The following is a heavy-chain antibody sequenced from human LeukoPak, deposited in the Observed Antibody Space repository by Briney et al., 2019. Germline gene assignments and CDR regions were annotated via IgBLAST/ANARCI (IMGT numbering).Heavy chain of an antibody. J-gene: IGHJ4*02. D-gene: IGHD3-10*01. V-gene: IGHV4-31*03. CDR2: IYYSGGT. CDR1: GGFITSTGYH. CDR3: ATFGISTIRGVIPF. Sequence: PSETLSLTCTVSGGFITSTGYHWSWIRQHPGKGLEWMGYIYYSGGTYHIPSLQSRITISLGTSKNQFSLKLRTVTAADTAVYYCATFGISTIRGVIPFWGQGTLVTVSS.